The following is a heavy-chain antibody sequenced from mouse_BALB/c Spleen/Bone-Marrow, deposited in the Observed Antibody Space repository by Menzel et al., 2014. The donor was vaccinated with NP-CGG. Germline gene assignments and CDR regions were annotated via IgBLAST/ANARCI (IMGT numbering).Heavy chain of an antibody. CDR3: TTLARNYFDY. J-gene: IGHJ2*01. Sequence: VQLQQSGTVLARPGASVKMSCKASGYTFTSYWMHWVKPRPGQGLEWIGTIYPGNSDTTYNQKFKGKAKLTAVTSTSTAYMELSSLTNGDSAVYYCTTLARNYFDYWGQGTTLTVSS. CDR1: GYTFTSYW. CDR2: IYPGNSDT. V-gene: IGHV1-5*01.